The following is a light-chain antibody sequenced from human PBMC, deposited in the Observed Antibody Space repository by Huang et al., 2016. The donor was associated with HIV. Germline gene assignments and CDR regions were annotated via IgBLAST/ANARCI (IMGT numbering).Light chain of an antibody. V-gene: IGKV1-39*01. CDR3: QQGYSALIT. Sequence: DILLTQSPSSLSASVGDRVTITGRASQNINTYLNWYQQKPGKALNLHIHSASTLQTGVPSRFSGSGSGTDFTLTVNSLQPEDSATYYCQQGYSALITFGQGTRL. J-gene: IGKJ5*01. CDR1: QNINTY. CDR2: SAS.